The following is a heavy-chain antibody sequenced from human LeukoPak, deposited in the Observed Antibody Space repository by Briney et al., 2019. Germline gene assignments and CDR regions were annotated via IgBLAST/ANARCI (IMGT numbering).Heavy chain of an antibody. CDR1: GGSISSYY. CDR2: IYTSGST. V-gene: IGHV4-4*08. J-gene: IGHJ4*02. D-gene: IGHD1-14*01. Sequence: SETLSLTCTVSGGSISSYYWSWIRQPPGKGLEWIGRIYTSGSTNYNPSLKSRVTISVDTSKNQFSLKLSSVTAADTAVYYCARVPTTGQHRYFDYWGQGTLVTVSS. CDR3: ARVPTTGQHRYFDY.